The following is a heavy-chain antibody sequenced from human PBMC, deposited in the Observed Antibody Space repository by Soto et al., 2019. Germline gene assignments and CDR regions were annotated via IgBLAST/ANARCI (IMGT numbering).Heavy chain of an antibody. Sequence: EVQLVESGGGLVKPGGSLRLSCAASGFTFNTYTMNWVRQAPGKGLEWVSSISSRSIYIYYADSVTGRFTISGDDARNSLYLQMHSLRAEDAAVYYCAREEVSRPNTYHGLDVWGQGTTVTVSS. CDR1: GFTFNTYT. CDR3: AREEVSRPNTYHGLDV. CDR2: ISSRSIYI. J-gene: IGHJ6*02. V-gene: IGHV3-21*01.